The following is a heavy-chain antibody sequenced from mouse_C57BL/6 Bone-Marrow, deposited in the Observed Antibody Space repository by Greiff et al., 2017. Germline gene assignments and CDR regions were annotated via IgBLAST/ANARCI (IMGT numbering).Heavy chain of an antibody. D-gene: IGHD1-1*01. CDR1: GYTFTSYD. CDR3: ARDGSSLAWFAY. V-gene: IGHV1-85*01. CDR2: IYPRDGST. J-gene: IGHJ3*01. Sequence: VQLQQSGPELVKPGASVKLSCKASGYTFTSYDLNWVKQRPGQGLAWFGWIYPRDGSTKYNEKFMGKVTLTVDTSSSTAYMELHSLTSEDSAVYFCARDGSSLAWFAYWGQGTLVTGSA.